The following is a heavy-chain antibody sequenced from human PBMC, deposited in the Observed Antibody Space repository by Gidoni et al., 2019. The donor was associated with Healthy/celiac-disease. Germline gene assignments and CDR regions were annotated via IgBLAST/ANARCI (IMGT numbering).Heavy chain of an antibody. CDR3: ARDLVRVVPAAIAAFDI. D-gene: IGHD2-2*01. CDR2: IKQDGSEK. V-gene: IGHV3-7*01. J-gene: IGHJ3*02. Sequence: EVQLVESGGGLVQPGGSLRLSCAASAFTFSSYWMSWVRQAPGKGLEWVANIKQDGSEKYYVDSVKGRFTISRDNAKNSLYLQMNSLRAEDTAVYYCARDLVRVVPAAIAAFDIWGQGTMVTVSS. CDR1: AFTFSSYW.